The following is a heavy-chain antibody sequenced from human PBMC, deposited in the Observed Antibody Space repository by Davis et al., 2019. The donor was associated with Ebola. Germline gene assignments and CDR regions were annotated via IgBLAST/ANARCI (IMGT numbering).Heavy chain of an antibody. V-gene: IGHV3-30*18. CDR3: AKEGAWGNWYLDL. CDR2: IGDNGRTT. CDR1: GFTFSSHG. Sequence: PGGSLRLSCAASGFTFSSHGTHWVRQAPGKGLEWVAVIGDNGRTTFYADSAKGRFTLSRDNFKNTLDLQMNSLRPEDTAVYYCAKEGAWGNWYLDLWGRGTLVTVSS. D-gene: IGHD3-16*01. J-gene: IGHJ2*01.